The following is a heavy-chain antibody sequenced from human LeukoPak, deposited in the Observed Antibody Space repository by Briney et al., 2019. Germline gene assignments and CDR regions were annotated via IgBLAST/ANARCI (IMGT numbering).Heavy chain of an antibody. D-gene: IGHD5-18*01. CDR3: ARGGLQLWFLVDF. CDR2: INPNSGGT. Sequence: ASVKVSCKASGYTFTGYFMHWVRQAPGQGLEWMGWINPNSGGTNYAQKFQGRVTMTRDTSISTAYMELSSLRSDDTAIYFYARGGLQLWFLVDFWGQGTLVTVSS. J-gene: IGHJ4*02. V-gene: IGHV1-2*02. CDR1: GYTFTGYF.